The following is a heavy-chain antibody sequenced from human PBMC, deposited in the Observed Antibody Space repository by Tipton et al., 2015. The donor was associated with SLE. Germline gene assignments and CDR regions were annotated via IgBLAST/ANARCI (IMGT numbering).Heavy chain of an antibody. Sequence: TLSLTCTVSGGSISSSSYYWGWIRQPPGKGLEWIGYIYYSGSTNYNPSLKSRVTISVDTSKNQFSLKLSSVTAADTAVYYCARGRDSYGYYYYMDVWGKGTTVTVSS. CDR1: GGSISSSSYY. D-gene: IGHD5-18*01. V-gene: IGHV4-61*05. CDR2: IYYSGST. J-gene: IGHJ6*03. CDR3: ARGRDSYGYYYYMDV.